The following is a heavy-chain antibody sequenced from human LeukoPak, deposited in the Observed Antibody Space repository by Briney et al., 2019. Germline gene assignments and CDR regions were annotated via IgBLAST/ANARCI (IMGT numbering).Heavy chain of an antibody. J-gene: IGHJ5*02. D-gene: IGHD3-10*01. CDR3: ARHGSVRSPLGP. CDR1: GGSISSYY. Sequence: PSETLSLTCTVSGGSISSYYWSWNRQPPGKGLEWIGYIYATGSTNYNPSLKSRVTISVDTSKNQFSLNLRSVTAADTAVYYCARHGSVRSPLGPWGQGTLVTVSS. V-gene: IGHV4-4*09. CDR2: IYATGST.